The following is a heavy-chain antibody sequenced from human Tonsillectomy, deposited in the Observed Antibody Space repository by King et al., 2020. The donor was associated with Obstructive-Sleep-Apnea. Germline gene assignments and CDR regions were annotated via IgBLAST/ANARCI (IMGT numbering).Heavy chain of an antibody. CDR2: ISGSGSAI. CDR3: ARTLI. Sequence: QLVQSGGTLVKPGGSLRLSCLASGFTYSDYYMSWIRQAPGKGLEWVAYISGSGSAIYYADSVKGRFTISRDNTNNSLSLQMTNLRVEDTAVYYCARTLIWGQGTLVTVSS. V-gene: IGHV3-11*01. CDR1: GFTYSDYY. J-gene: IGHJ4*02.